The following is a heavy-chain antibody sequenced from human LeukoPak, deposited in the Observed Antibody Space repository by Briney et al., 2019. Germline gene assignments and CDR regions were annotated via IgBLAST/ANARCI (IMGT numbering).Heavy chain of an antibody. CDR2: IKQDGSEK. V-gene: IGHV3-7*01. Sequence: GGSLRLSCAASGFTFSSYWMSWVRQAPGKGLEWVANIKQDGSEKYYVDSVKGRFTISRDNAKNSLYLQMDSLRAEDTAVYYCARVSVTVVVDYWGQGTLVTVSS. D-gene: IGHD4-23*01. CDR1: GFTFSSYW. J-gene: IGHJ4*02. CDR3: ARVSVTVVVDY.